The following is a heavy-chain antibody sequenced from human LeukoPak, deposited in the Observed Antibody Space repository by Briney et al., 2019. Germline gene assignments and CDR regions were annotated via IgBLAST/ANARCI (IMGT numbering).Heavy chain of an antibody. CDR2: ISPSGTAI. V-gene: IGHV3-11*04. CDR1: GFTFSDYY. CDR3: ARGAMKTNYYHDYFDY. Sequence: GGSLRLSCEASGFTFSDYYMSWIRQVPGKGLEWLLYISPSGTAIYYADSVKGRFTISRDNAKNSLYLQMNSLRVEDTAVYYCARGAMKTNYYHDYFDYWGQGTLVTVSS. D-gene: IGHD1-26*01. J-gene: IGHJ4*02.